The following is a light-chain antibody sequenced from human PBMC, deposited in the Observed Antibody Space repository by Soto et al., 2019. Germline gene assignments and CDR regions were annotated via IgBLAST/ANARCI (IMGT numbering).Light chain of an antibody. CDR2: GAS. J-gene: IGKJ4*01. Sequence: EVVLTQSPGTLSLSPGERATLSCRASQSVSSSYLAWYQQKAGQAPRLLIYGASSRATGIPDGFSGSVSGTDFTLTISRLAPEDFAVYYCQQYGGSPLTFGGGTKVDIK. CDR3: QQYGGSPLT. V-gene: IGKV3-20*01. CDR1: QSVSSSY.